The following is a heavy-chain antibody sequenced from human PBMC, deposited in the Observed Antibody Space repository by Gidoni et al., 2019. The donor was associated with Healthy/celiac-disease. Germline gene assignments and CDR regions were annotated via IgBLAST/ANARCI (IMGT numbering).Heavy chain of an antibody. D-gene: IGHD6-13*01. CDR1: GYTFTSYY. CDR2: INPSGGST. CDR3: ARGFRLRAAGHAEYFQH. J-gene: IGHJ1*01. V-gene: IGHV1-46*01. Sequence: QVQLVQSGAEVKKPGASLKGSCKASGYTFTSYYMHWVRQAPGQGLEWMGIINPSGGSTSYAQKFQGRVTMTRDTSTSTVYMELSSLRSEDTAVYYCARGFRLRAAGHAEYFQHWGQGTLVTVSS.